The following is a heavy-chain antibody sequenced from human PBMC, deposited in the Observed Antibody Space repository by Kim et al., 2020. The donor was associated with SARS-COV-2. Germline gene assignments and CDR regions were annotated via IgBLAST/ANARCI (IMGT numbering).Heavy chain of an antibody. V-gene: IGHV3-21*01. D-gene: IGHD2-2*01. CDR1: GFTFSSYS. Sequence: GSLRLSCAASGFTFSSYSMNWVRQAPGKGLEWVSSISSSSSYIYYADSVKGRFTISRDNAKNSLYLQMNSLRAEDTAVYYCAREVPAARGRCGTDYWGQGTLVTVSS. J-gene: IGHJ4*02. CDR2: ISSSSSYI. CDR3: AREVPAARGRCGTDY.